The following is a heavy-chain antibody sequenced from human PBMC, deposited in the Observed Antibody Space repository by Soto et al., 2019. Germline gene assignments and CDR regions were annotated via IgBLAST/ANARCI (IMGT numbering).Heavy chain of an antibody. D-gene: IGHD3-9*01. CDR1: GFTFISYG. J-gene: IGHJ4*02. V-gene: IGHV3-30*18. CDR2: ISYDGSNK. CDR3: AKLGAPFE. Sequence: GGSLRLSCAASGFTFISYGMHWVRQAPGKGLEWVAVISYDGSNKYYADSVKGRFTISRDNSKNTLYLQMNSLRAEDTAVYYCAKLGAPFEWGQGTLVTVSS.